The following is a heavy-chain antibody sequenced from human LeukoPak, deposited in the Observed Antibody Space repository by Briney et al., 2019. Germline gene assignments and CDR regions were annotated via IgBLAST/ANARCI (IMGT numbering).Heavy chain of an antibody. J-gene: IGHJ6*03. Sequence: SETLSLTCSVSDDSITMYYWTWIRQPPGKGLEWIGYVYHTGSTKFSPYLNGSVSISRHTTNNRFSLRLKSVTAADTAVYYCARGSVASSTLYSTYYYYFYMDVWGKGPTVTFPS. CDR3: ARGSVASSTLYSTYYYYFYMDV. CDR1: DDSITMYY. D-gene: IGHD2-8*01. CDR2: VYHTGST. V-gene: IGHV4-59*01.